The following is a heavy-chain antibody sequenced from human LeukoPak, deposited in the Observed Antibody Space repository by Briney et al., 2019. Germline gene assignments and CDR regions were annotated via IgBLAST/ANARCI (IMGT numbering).Heavy chain of an antibody. CDR1: GYRFNAYW. J-gene: IGHJ3*01. CDR3: ARPNITSYYDSRGYDAFDV. D-gene: IGHD3-22*01. V-gene: IGHV5-51*01. CDR2: IYPEDSDT. Sequence: GESLKISCKGSGYRFNAYWIAWVRQMPGEGLEWMGIIYPEDSDTSYSPSFQGQVTIAADKSVRTAYLQWSSLKASDTAMYYCARPNITSYYDSRGYDAFDVWGQGTMVTVSS.